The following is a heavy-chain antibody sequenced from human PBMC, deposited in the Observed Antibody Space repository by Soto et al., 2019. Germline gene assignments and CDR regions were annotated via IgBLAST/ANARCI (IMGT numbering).Heavy chain of an antibody. CDR1: GFTFGDYA. CDR3: TRDGSETVVVPAAIGY. Sequence: PGGSLRLSCTASGFTFGDYAMSWVRQAPGKGLEWVGFIRSKAYGGTTEYAASVKGRFTISRDDSKSIAYLQMNSLKTEDTAVYYCTRDGSETVVVPAAIGYWGQGTLVTVSS. D-gene: IGHD2-2*02. CDR2: IRSKAYGGTT. V-gene: IGHV3-49*04. J-gene: IGHJ4*02.